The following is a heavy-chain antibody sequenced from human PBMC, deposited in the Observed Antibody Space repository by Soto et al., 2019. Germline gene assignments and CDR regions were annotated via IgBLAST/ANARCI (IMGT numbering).Heavy chain of an antibody. CDR1: GFTFSSYA. CDR2: ISGSGGST. V-gene: IGHV3-23*01. Sequence: PGGSLRLSCAASGFTFSSYAMSWVRQAPGKGLEWVSAISGSGGSTYYADYVKGRFTISRDNSKNTLNLQLTSLRAKDTAVYYGAKVRTVVRPYFAYWGQGTLVTVPS. CDR3: AKVRTVVRPYFAY. D-gene: IGHD3-22*01. J-gene: IGHJ4*02.